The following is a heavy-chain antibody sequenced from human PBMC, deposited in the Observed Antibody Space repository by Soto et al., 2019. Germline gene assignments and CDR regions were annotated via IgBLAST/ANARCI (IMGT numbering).Heavy chain of an antibody. V-gene: IGHV4-61*01. J-gene: IGHJ4*02. D-gene: IGHD2-2*01. CDR1: GGSVSSGNSY. CDR3: AREGVHCSSTSCSFDS. CDR2: VYYSGST. Sequence: QVQLQESGPGLVKPSETLSLTCTVSGGSVSSGNSYWSWIRQPPGKGLQWIGNVYYSGSTNYNLSLKTRAIVSVDTPKNQFSLKLSSVTAADTAIYYCAREGVHCSSTSCSFDSWGQGILVTVSS.